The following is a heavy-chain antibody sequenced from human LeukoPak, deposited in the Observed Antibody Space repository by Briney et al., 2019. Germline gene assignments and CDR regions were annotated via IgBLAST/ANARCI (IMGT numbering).Heavy chain of an antibody. V-gene: IGHV1-24*01. CDR1: GYTLTELS. CDR3: ATGGTGDQRGAFDI. Sequence: ASVKVSCKVSGYTLTELSMHWVRQAPGKGLEWMGGFDPEDGETIYAQKFQGRVTMTEDTSTDTAYMELSSLRSEDTAVYYCATGGTGDQRGAFDIWGQGTMVTVSS. CDR2: FDPEDGET. J-gene: IGHJ3*02. D-gene: IGHD7-27*01.